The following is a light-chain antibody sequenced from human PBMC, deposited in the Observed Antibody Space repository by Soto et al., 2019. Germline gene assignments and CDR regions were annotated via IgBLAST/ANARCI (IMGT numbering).Light chain of an antibody. CDR1: SSDVGGYNY. V-gene: IGLV2-14*01. Sequence: QSALTQPASVSGSPGQSITISCTGTSSDVGGYNYVSWYQQHPGKAPKLMIYEVSNRPSGVSNRFSGSKSGNMASLTISGLQAEDEAHYYCSSYTSSSTLVFGGGTKLTVL. CDR3: SSYTSSSTLV. CDR2: EVS. J-gene: IGLJ3*02.